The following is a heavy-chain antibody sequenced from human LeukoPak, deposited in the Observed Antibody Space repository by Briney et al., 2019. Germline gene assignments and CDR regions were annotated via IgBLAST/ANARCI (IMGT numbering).Heavy chain of an antibody. V-gene: IGHV1-46*01. CDR2: INPNGGGT. Sequence: GASVKVSCKAPGYTFTSYYMHWVRQAPGQGLEWMGIINPNGGGTNYAQKFQGRVTMTRDASTSTVYMELSSLRSEDTAVYYCARGGLGSGSYTFFDYWGQGTLVTVSS. CDR3: ARGGLGSGSYTFFDY. J-gene: IGHJ4*02. D-gene: IGHD1-26*01. CDR1: GYTFTSYY.